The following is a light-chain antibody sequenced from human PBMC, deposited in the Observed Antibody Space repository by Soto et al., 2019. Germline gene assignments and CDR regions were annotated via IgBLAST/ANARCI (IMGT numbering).Light chain of an antibody. CDR2: DIN. Sequence: QSALTQPASVSESPGQSITISCTGTSNDVGGYNYVSWYQQLPGKAPQLIIFDINNRPSGVSSRFSGSKSGNTASLTISGLQAEDEADYYRRSYTSSSTSYVFGTGTKVAVL. CDR1: SNDVGGYNY. V-gene: IGLV2-14*03. CDR3: RSYTSSSTSYV. J-gene: IGLJ1*01.